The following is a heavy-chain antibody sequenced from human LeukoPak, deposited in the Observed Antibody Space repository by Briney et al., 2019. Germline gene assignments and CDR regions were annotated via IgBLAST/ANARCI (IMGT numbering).Heavy chain of an antibody. CDR2: IYYSGNT. Sequence: SETLSLTCTVSGGSISSSSYSWGWIRQPPGKGLEWIGSIYYSGNTYYNPSLKSRVTISVDTSKNQFSLKLSSVTAADTAVYYCARQWELLSYFDYWGQGTLVTVSS. D-gene: IGHD1-26*01. CDR1: GGSISSSSYS. J-gene: IGHJ4*02. V-gene: IGHV4-39*01. CDR3: ARQWELLSYFDY.